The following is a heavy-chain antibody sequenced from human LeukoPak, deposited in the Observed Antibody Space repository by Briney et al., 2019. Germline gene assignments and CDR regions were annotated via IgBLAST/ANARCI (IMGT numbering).Heavy chain of an antibody. V-gene: IGHV3-7*01. D-gene: IGHD1-26*01. CDR2: IKQDGSEK. CDR1: GFTFSTYW. J-gene: IGHJ4*02. CDR3: ARDWSATIFDY. Sequence: GGSLRLSCAVSGFTFSTYWMNWVRQAPGKGLEWVANIKQDGSEKFYVDSVKGRFTISRDNAKNSLYLQMNSLRAEDTAVYYCARDWSATIFDYWGQGTLVTVSS.